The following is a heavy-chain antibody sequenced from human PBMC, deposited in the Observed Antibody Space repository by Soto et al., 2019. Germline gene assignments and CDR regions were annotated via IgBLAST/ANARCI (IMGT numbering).Heavy chain of an antibody. CDR2: INYSGGAT. Sequence: PGGSLRLSCAASGFTFRNFAMSWVRQAPGKGLEWVSTINYSGGATYYADSVKGRFTISRDNSKNTLFLQMNSLKTEDTAVYYCTTGVRNYCSSTSCYVPSPNYYYYYYMDVWGKGTTVTVSS. V-gene: IGHV3-23*01. D-gene: IGHD2-2*01. CDR1: GFTFRNFA. J-gene: IGHJ6*03. CDR3: TTGVRNYCSSTSCYVPSPNYYYYYYMDV.